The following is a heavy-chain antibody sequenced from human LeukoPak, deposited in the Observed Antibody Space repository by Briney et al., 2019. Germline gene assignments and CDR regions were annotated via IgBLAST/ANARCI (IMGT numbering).Heavy chain of an antibody. Sequence: AASVKVSCKASGYTFTSYAIHWVRQAPGQGLEWMGWINAGNGNIKYSQKFQGRVTITGDTSASTAYMELSSLRSEDTAVYYCARGYCSSTSCYMDVWGQGTTVT. D-gene: IGHD2-2*01. CDR3: ARGYCSSTSCYMDV. CDR1: GYTFTSYA. CDR2: INAGNGNI. V-gene: IGHV1-3*01. J-gene: IGHJ6*02.